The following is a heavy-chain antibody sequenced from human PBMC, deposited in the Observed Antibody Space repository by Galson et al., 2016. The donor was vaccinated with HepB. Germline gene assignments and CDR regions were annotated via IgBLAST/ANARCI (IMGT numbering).Heavy chain of an antibody. CDR2: INSDGSTT. Sequence: SLRLSCAASGFTFNTYWLGWVRQGPGKGLLWVPRINSDGSTTTYADSVKGRFTISRDNAKKTLYLQMNSQRSEDTAVYYCAREAKLAAPDYYGMDVWGQGTTFTVSS. CDR3: AREAKLAAPDYYGMDV. V-gene: IGHV3-74*01. CDR1: GFTFNTYW. D-gene: IGHD6-13*01. J-gene: IGHJ6*02.